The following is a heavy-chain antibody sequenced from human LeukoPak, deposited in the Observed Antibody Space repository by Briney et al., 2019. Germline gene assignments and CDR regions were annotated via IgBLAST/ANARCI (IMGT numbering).Heavy chain of an antibody. CDR2: INPNSGGT. V-gene: IGHV1-2*02. CDR1: GYTFTGYY. J-gene: IGHJ5*02. CDR3: ARDKRELLWFGGENWFDP. Sequence: GASVKVSCKASGYTFTGYYMHWVRQAPGQGLEWMGWINPNSGGTNYAQKFQGRVTKTRDTSISTAYMELSRLRSDDTAVYYCARDKRELLWFGGENWFDPWGQGTLVTVSS. D-gene: IGHD3-10*01.